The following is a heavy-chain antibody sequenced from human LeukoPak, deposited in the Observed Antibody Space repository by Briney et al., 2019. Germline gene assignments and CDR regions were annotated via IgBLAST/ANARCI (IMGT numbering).Heavy chain of an antibody. CDR1: GFTFSSYA. CDR3: GKADVLLWFGECTH. CDR2: ISGSGGST. J-gene: IGHJ4*02. V-gene: IGHV3-23*01. D-gene: IGHD3-10*01. Sequence: PGGSLRLSCAASGFTFSSYAMSWVRQAPGKGLEWVSAISGSGGSTYYADSVKGRFTISRDNSKNTLYLQMNSLRAEDTAVYYCGKADVLLWFGECTHGGQGTLVTVSS.